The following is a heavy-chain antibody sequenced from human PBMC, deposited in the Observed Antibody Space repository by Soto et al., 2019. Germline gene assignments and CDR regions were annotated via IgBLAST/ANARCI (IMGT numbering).Heavy chain of an antibody. J-gene: IGHJ6*02. Sequence: SVKVSCKASGGTFSSYAISWVRQAPGQGLEWMGGINPIFGTANYAQKFQGRVTITADESTSTAYMELSSLRSEDTAVYYCARDIVVVVAARDYYGMDVWGQGTTVTVSS. CDR3: ARDIVVVVAARDYYGMDV. CDR1: GGTFSSYA. D-gene: IGHD2-15*01. V-gene: IGHV1-69*13. CDR2: INPIFGTA.